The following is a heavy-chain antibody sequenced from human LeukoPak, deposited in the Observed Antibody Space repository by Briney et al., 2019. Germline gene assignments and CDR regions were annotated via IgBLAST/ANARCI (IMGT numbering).Heavy chain of an antibody. CDR1: GTSVTDYY. CDR3: ARDLRPHSTSSYFDY. V-gene: IGHV4-4*07. Sequence: PSETLSLTCSVSGTSVTDYYWNWIRQPAGKGLEWLGRLLINGNNNYNPSLEGQVSMSLDTSNNQFSLELRSVTAADTAIYYCARDLRPHSTSSYFDYWGLGILVTVSS. CDR2: LLINGNN. D-gene: IGHD6-6*01. J-gene: IGHJ4*02.